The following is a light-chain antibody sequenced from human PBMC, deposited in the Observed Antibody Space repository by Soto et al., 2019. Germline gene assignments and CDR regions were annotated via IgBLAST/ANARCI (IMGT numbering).Light chain of an antibody. J-gene: IGLJ2*01. CDR1: SSDVGGYNY. V-gene: IGLV2-14*01. CDR3: SSYTSSSTSG. CDR2: DVS. Sequence: QSALTQPASVSGSPGQSITISCTGTSSDVGGYNYVSWYQQHPRKAPKLMIYDVSNRPSGVSNRFSGSKSGNTASLTISGLQAEDEADYYCSSYTSSSTSGFGGGTKLTVL.